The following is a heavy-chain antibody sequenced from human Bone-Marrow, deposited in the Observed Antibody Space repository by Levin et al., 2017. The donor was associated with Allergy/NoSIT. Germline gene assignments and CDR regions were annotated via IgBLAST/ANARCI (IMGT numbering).Heavy chain of an antibody. CDR3: ATSDTGYYYAEYFQD. CDR2: IRQDGSEK. D-gene: IGHD3-22*01. Sequence: GGSLRLSCAASGFTFSRHWMSWVRQAPGKGLEWVATIRQDGSEKYYVDSVKGRFTISRDNTKNSLYLQMDNLRAEDTALYYCATSDTGYYYAEYFQDWGQGTLVTVSS. J-gene: IGHJ1*01. CDR1: GFTFSRHW. V-gene: IGHV3-7*01.